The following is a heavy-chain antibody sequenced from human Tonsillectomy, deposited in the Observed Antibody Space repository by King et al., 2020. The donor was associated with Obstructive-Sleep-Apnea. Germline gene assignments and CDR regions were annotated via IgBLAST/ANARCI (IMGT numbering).Heavy chain of an antibody. V-gene: IGHV3-13*05. CDR3: ARGGGSSSWFQWYFDL. Sequence: VQLVESGGDSVQPGGSLRLSCAASGFIFSSYDMHWVRQAAGKGLEWVSAVGTAGDPYSPGSVKGRFTISRENAKKSLYLQMNSLRAGDTAVYYCARGGGSSSWFQWYFDLWGGGTLVTVSS. CDR1: GFIFSSYD. D-gene: IGHD6-13*01. CDR2: VGTAGDP. J-gene: IGHJ2*01.